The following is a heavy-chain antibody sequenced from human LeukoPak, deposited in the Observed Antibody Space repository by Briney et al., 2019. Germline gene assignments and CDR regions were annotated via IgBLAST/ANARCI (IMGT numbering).Heavy chain of an antibody. CDR3: ARDRAPRHNNGGLVISSGDYYYYMDV. CDR2: FDPEDGET. V-gene: IGHV1-24*01. CDR1: GYTLTELS. J-gene: IGHJ6*03. Sequence: ASVKVSCKVSGYTLTELSMHWVRQAPGKGLEWMGGFDPEDGETIYAQKFQGRVTMTEDTSTDTAYMELSSLRSEDTAVYYCARDRAPRHNNGGLVISSGDYYYYMDVWGKGTTVTIFS. D-gene: IGHD3/OR15-3a*01.